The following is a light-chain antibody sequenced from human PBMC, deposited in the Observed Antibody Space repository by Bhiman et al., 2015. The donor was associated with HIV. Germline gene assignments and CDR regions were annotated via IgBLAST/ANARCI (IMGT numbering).Light chain of an antibody. CDR2: RNN. J-gene: IGLJ1*01. V-gene: IGLV1-47*01. CDR3: SSYTSSSTYV. CDR1: SSNIGSNY. Sequence: QSVLTQPPSASGTPGQRVTISCSGSSSNIGSNYVYWYQQLPGTTPKLLIYRNNQRPSGVPDRFSGSKSGTSASLAISGLQAEDEADYYCSSYTSSSTYVFGGGTKVTVL.